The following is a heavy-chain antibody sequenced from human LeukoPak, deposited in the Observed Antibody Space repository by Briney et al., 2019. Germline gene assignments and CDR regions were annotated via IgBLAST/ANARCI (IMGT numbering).Heavy chain of an antibody. J-gene: IGHJ3*02. V-gene: IGHV3-30*02. Sequence: GGSLRLSCAASGFTFSSYGMHWVRQAPGKGLEWVAFIRYDGSNKYYADSVKGRFTISRDNSKNTLYLQMNSLRAEDTAVYYCAKDLMAWNYEPRDVFDIWGQGTMVTVSS. D-gene: IGHD1-7*01. CDR1: GFTFSSYG. CDR2: IRYDGSNK. CDR3: AKDLMAWNYEPRDVFDI.